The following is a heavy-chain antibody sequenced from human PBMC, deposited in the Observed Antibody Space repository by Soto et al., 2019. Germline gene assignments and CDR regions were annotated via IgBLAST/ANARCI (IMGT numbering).Heavy chain of an antibody. Sequence: QVQLVQSGAEGKKPGSSVKVSCKASGGTFSSYAFSWVRQAPGQGLEWMGGIIPVYGTANYAEKFQGRVTITADESTTTAHMELSSRRSEDTAVYYCARSGGHSYYYYGLDVWGLETTVTVSS. CDR3: ARSGGHSYYYYGLDV. CDR2: IIPVYGTA. J-gene: IGHJ6*02. V-gene: IGHV1-69*01. CDR1: GGTFSSYA. D-gene: IGHD2-15*01.